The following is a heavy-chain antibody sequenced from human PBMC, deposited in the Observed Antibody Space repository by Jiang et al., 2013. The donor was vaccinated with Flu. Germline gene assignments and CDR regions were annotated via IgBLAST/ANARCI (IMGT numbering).Heavy chain of an antibody. CDR1: GGSFSGYY. J-gene: IGHJ6*02. CDR2: INHSGST. CDR3: ARRWLRGYYYYYGMDV. V-gene: IGHV4-34*01. D-gene: IGHD5-12*01. Sequence: LLKPSETLSLTCAVYGGSFSGYYWSWIRQPPGKGLEWIGEINHSGSTNYNPSLKSRVTISVDTSKNQFSLKLSSVTAADTAVYYCARRWLRGYYYYYGMDVWGQGTTVTVSS.